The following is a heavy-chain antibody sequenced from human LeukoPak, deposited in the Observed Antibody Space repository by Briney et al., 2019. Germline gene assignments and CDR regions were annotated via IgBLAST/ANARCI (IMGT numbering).Heavy chain of an antibody. J-gene: IGHJ3*02. V-gene: IGHV3-23*01. CDR2: ISGSGGST. Sequence: GRSLRLSCAASGFTFSSYAMSWVRQAPGKGLEWVSAISGSGGSTYYADSVKGRFTISRDNSKNTLYLQMNSLRAEDTAVYYCAKDTAGLRYCSSTSCLDAFDIWGQGTMVTVSS. CDR3: AKDTAGLRYCSSTSCLDAFDI. D-gene: IGHD2-2*01. CDR1: GFTFSSYA.